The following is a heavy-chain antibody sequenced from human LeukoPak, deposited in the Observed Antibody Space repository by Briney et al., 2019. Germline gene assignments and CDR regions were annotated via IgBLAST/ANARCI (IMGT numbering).Heavy chain of an antibody. CDR2: INQDGSDK. J-gene: IGHJ6*02. D-gene: IGHD5-24*01. CDR3: AKDPHGTMATTGGMDV. Sequence: GDSLRLSCAASGFTFTKYWMTWVRQAPGKGLEWVGNINQDGSDKNYMDSVKGRFTISRDNAKNSLYLQMNSLRAEDTALYYCAKDPHGTMATTGGMDVWGQGTTVTVSS. CDR1: GFTFTKYW. V-gene: IGHV3-7*03.